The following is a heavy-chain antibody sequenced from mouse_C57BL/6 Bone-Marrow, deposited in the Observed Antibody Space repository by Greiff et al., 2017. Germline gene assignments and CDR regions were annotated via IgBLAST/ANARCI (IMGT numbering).Heavy chain of an antibody. Sequence: EVMLVESEGGLVQPGRSLKLSCTASGFTFSDYYLAWVRQVPEKGLEWVANINYDGSSTYYLDSLKSRFIISRDNAKNILYLQLSSLKSEDTATYYCAREGSGYFYFDYWGQGTTLTVSS. CDR2: INYDGSST. CDR1: GFTFSDYY. D-gene: IGHD2-3*01. CDR3: AREGSGYFYFDY. J-gene: IGHJ2*01. V-gene: IGHV5-16*01.